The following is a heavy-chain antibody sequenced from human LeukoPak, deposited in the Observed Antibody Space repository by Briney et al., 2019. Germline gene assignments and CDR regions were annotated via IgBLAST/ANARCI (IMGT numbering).Heavy chain of an antibody. V-gene: IGHV3-30*04. D-gene: IGHD3-10*01. CDR1: GFTFSSYA. J-gene: IGHJ3*02. Sequence: GGSLRLACAASGFTFSSYAMHWVRQAPGKGLEWVAVISYDGSNKYYADSVKGRFTISRDSFKNTLYLQMNSLRPEDTAVYYCAKEGDYYGSGSYRDGFDIWGQGTRATVSS. CDR3: AKEGDYYGSGSYRDGFDI. CDR2: ISYDGSNK.